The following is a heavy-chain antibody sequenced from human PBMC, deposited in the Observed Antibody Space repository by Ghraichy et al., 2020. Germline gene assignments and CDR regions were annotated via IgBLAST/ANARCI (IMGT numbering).Heavy chain of an antibody. Sequence: LEWVANINNDGKEKYYVDSLKGRFTISRDNGKNSLFLQISSLRVDDTAVYYCARDPKRGALDYWGQGTLV. V-gene: IGHV3-7*03. D-gene: IGHD3-10*01. CDR3: ARDPKRGALDY. J-gene: IGHJ4*02. CDR2: INNDGKEK.